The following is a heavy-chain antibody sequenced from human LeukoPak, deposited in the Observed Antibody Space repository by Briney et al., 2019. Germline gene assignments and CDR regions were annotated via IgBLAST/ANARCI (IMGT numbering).Heavy chain of an antibody. Sequence: SGPTLVKPTQTLTLTRTFSGFSLNTGDVGVGWIRQPPGKALEWLALISRDDDQRYSPSLKNRLTITKDTSKNQVVLTMTNMDPVDTATYYCAHTGSPHGDDWFDPWGQGTLVTVSS. CDR3: AHTGSPHGDDWFDP. V-gene: IGHV2-5*02. CDR1: GFSLNTGDVG. J-gene: IGHJ5*02. D-gene: IGHD7-27*01. CDR2: ISRDDDQ.